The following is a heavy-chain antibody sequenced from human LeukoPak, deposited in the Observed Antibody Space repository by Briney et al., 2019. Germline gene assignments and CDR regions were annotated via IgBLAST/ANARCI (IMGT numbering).Heavy chain of an antibody. CDR3: ARRRYDYGTK. J-gene: IGHJ4*02. CDR2: IYYSGST. CDR1: GGSISSSSYY. Sequence: PSETLSLTCTVSGGSISSSSYYWGWIRQPPGKGLEWIGSIYYSGSTYYNPSLKSRVTISVDTSKNQFSLKLSSVTAADTAVYCCARRRYDYGTKWGQGTLVTVSS. D-gene: IGHD4-17*01. V-gene: IGHV4-39*01.